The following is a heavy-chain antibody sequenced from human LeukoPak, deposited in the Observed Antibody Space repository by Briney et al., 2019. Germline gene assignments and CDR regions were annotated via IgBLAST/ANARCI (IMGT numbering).Heavy chain of an antibody. CDR2: ISWNSGSI. CDR3: AKDMRLRTTVTTIGFDY. CDR1: GFTFVDYA. V-gene: IGHV3-9*01. Sequence: PGGSLRLSCAASGFTFVDYAMHWVRQAPGKGLGLVSGISWNSGSIGYADSVKGRFTISRDNAKNSLYLQMNSLRAEDTALYYCAKDMRLRTTVTTIGFDYWGQGTLVTVSS. D-gene: IGHD4-17*01. J-gene: IGHJ4*02.